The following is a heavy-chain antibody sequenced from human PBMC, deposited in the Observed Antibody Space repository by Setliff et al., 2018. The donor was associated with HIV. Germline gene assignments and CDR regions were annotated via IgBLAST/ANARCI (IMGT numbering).Heavy chain of an antibody. Sequence: SETLSLTCTVSCGSMNENHWSWIRQSQGKGLEWIAYIHTSGSTYFNPSFVSRVTISIDSSANQFSLKLRSLTAADTAVYFCARTGYAFDLWGPGTMVTVSS. CDR3: ARTGYAFDL. V-gene: IGHV4-4*08. CDR1: CGSMNENH. CDR2: IHTSGST. J-gene: IGHJ3*01.